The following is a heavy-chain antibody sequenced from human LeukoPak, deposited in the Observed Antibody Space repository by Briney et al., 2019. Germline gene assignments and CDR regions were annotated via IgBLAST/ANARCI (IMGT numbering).Heavy chain of an antibody. CDR3: ARDLQPHVDYYGMDV. D-gene: IGHD6-13*01. CDR2: ISDSGGST. CDR1: GFTFNSYA. V-gene: IGHV3-23*01. J-gene: IGHJ6*02. Sequence: GGSLRLSCAASGFTFNSYAMSWVRQAPGRGLEWVSGISDSGGSTSYADSVKGRFTISRDNSRNTLYLQMNSLRAEDTAVYYCARDLQPHVDYYGMDVWGQGTTVTVSS.